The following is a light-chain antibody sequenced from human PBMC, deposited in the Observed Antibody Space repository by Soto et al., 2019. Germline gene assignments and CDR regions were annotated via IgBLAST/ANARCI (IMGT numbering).Light chain of an antibody. J-gene: IGKJ4*01. CDR2: DVS. CDR1: QTLSVW. CDR3: QQYNSDPLT. V-gene: IGKV1-5*01. Sequence: DVRMTQSPSTLSASVGDRVTITCRASQTLSVWLAWYQQKPGQAPNLLIYDVSTLGSGVPSRFSGSGSGTDFTLTIDNLQPDDFATYYCQQYNSDPLTFGGGTKVDIK.